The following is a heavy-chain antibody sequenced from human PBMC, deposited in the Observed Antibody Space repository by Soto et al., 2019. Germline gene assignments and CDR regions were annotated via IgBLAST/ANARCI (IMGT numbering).Heavy chain of an antibody. Sequence: GGSLRLSCAASGFTFSSYAMSWVRQAPGKGLEWVSAISGSGGSTYYADSVKGRFTISRDNPKNTLYLQMNSLRAEDTAVYYCAKVMVRGALYYYYGMDVWGQGTTVTVSS. V-gene: IGHV3-23*01. J-gene: IGHJ6*02. CDR2: ISGSGGST. D-gene: IGHD3-10*01. CDR1: GFTFSSYA. CDR3: AKVMVRGALYYYYGMDV.